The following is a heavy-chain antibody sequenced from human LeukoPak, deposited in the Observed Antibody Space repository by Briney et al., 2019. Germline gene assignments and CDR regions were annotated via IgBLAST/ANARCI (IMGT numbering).Heavy chain of an antibody. D-gene: IGHD5-18*01. V-gene: IGHV4-59*08. Sequence: SETLSLTCTVSGGSISSYYWSWIRQPPGKGLEWIGYIYYSGSTNYNPSLKSRVTISVDTSKNQFSLKLSSVTAADTAVYYCARQGPWIQLWAFDYWGQGTLVTVSS. CDR3: ARQGPWIQLWAFDY. CDR2: IYYSGST. J-gene: IGHJ4*02. CDR1: GGSISSYY.